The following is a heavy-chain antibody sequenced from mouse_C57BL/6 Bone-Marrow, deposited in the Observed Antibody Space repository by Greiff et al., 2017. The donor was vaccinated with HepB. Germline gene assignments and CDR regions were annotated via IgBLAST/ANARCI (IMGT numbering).Heavy chain of an antibody. J-gene: IGHJ3*01. Sequence: QVQLQQPGAELVKPGASVKVSCKASGYTFTSYWMHWVKQRPGQGLEWIGRIHPSDSDTNYNQKFKGKATLTVDKSSSTAYMQLSSLTSEDSAVYYCAMGHDPAWFAYGGQGTLVTVTA. V-gene: IGHV1-74*01. CDR1: GYTFTSYW. D-gene: IGHD2-3*01. CDR3: AMGHDPAWFAY. CDR2: IHPSDSDT.